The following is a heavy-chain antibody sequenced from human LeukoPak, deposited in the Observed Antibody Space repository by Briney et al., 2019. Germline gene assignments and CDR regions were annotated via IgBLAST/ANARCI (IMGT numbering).Heavy chain of an antibody. J-gene: IGHJ4*02. CDR3: AREWQGGIAAAGTRIEGDY. CDR1: GFTFDGYA. Sequence: PGGSLRLSCVASGFTFDGYAMHWVRQAPGKGLEWVANIKQDGSEKNYVDSVKGRFTISRDNAENSLFLQMNSLRVEDTAVYYCAREWQGGIAAAGTRIEGDYWGQGTLVAVSS. V-gene: IGHV3-7*01. D-gene: IGHD6-13*01. CDR2: IKQDGSEK.